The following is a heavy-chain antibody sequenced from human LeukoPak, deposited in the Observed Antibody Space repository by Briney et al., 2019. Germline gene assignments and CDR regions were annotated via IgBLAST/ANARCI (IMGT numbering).Heavy chain of an antibody. CDR1: GGSISSSSYY. J-gene: IGHJ6*02. V-gene: IGHV4-61*02. CDR3: ARDLTPIYYYGMDV. CDR2: IYTSGST. Sequence: PSETLSLTCTVSGGSISSSSYYWSWIRQPAGKGLEWIGRIYTSGSTNYNPSLKSRVTMSVDTSKNQFSLKLSSVTAADTAVYYCARDLTPIYYYGMDVWGQGTTVTVSS.